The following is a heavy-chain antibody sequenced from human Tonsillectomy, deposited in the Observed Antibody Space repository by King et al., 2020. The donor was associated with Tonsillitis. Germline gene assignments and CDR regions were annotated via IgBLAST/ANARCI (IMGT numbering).Heavy chain of an antibody. V-gene: IGHV3-33*08. CDR2: IWYDGSNK. CDR1: GFTFSSYG. Sequence: VQLVESGGGVVQPGRSLRLSCAASGFTFSSYGMHWVRQAPGKGLEWVAVIWYDGSNKYYADSVKGRFTISRDNSKNTLYLQMNSLRAEDTAVYYCARDLGDSRAFDYWGQGTLVTVSS. J-gene: IGHJ4*02. CDR3: ARDLGDSRAFDY. D-gene: IGHD3-22*01.